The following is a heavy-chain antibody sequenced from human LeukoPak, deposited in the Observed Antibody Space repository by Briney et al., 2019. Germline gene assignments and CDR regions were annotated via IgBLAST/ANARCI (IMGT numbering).Heavy chain of an antibody. CDR1: GFTFSDYW. J-gene: IGHJ4*02. Sequence: GGSLRLSCAASGFTFSDYWMHWVRQAPGKGLVWVSRIISDGSSASYADSVKGRFTSSRDNVKNTLYLQMNSLRAEDTAVYYCARDSRYLPDYWGQGTLVTVSS. V-gene: IGHV3-74*01. CDR2: IISDGSSA. D-gene: IGHD1-14*01. CDR3: ARDSRYLPDY.